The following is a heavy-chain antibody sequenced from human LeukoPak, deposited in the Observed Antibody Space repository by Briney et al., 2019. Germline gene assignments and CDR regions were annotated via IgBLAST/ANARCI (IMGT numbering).Heavy chain of an antibody. D-gene: IGHD6-19*01. CDR2: ISSNGGST. CDR3: ARGLAVAGPTLFDY. V-gene: IGHV3-64*01. CDR1: GFTFSSYA. Sequence: GGSLRLSCAASGFTFSSYAMHWVRQAPGKGLEYVSAISSNGGSTYYANSVKGRFTISRDNSKNTLYLQMGSLRAEDMAVYYCARGLAVAGPTLFDYWGQGTLVTVSS. J-gene: IGHJ4*02.